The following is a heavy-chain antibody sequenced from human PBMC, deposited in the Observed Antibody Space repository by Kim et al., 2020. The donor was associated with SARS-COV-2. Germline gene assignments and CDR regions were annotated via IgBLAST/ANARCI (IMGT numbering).Heavy chain of an antibody. J-gene: IGHJ4*02. D-gene: IGHD6-13*01. V-gene: IGHV4-30-2*05. Sequence: PSLKSRVTISVDTSKNQFSLKLSSVTAADTAVYYCARALGRGIAAAYFDYWGQGTLVTVSS. CDR3: ARALGRGIAAAYFDY.